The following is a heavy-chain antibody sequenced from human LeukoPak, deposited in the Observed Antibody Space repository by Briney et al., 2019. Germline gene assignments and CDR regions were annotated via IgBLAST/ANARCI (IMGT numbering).Heavy chain of an antibody. CDR3: ARARGYYDFWSGYSHGPSPFGY. D-gene: IGHD3-3*01. CDR2: IYYSGST. Sequence: SQTLSLTCTVSGGSISSGDYYWSWIRQPPGKGLEWIGYIYYSGSTYYNPSLKSRVTISVDTSKNQFSLKLSSVTAADTAVYYCARARGYYDFWSGYSHGPSPFGYWGQGTLVTVSS. CDR1: GGSISSGDYY. V-gene: IGHV4-30-4*08. J-gene: IGHJ4*02.